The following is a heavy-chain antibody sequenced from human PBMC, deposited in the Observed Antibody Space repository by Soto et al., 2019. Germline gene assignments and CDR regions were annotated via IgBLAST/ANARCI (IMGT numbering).Heavy chain of an antibody. CDR2: ISAYNGNT. CDR3: ARDKGEYYDFWSGYQAPHYYYYGMDV. CDR1: GYTFTSYG. D-gene: IGHD3-3*01. Sequence: ASVKVSCKASGYTFTSYGISWVRQAPGQGLEWMGWISAYNGNTNYAQKLQGRVTMTTDTSTSTAYMELRSLISDDTAVYYCARDKGEYYDFWSGYQAPHYYYYGMDVWGQGTTVTVSS. J-gene: IGHJ6*02. V-gene: IGHV1-18*01.